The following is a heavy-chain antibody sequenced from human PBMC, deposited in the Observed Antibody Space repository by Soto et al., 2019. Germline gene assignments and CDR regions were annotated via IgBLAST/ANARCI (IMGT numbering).Heavy chain of an antibody. Sequence: EVQLLESGGGLVQPGGSLRLSCAASGFSFSSYAISWVRQAPGKGLEWVSSIGGRGGSTYYADSVKGRFTISRDNSKNTVYLQMNNLRAEDTAMYYCAKAQWLLGGDYFDSWGQGALVTVSS. CDR3: AKAQWLLGGDYFDS. J-gene: IGHJ4*02. V-gene: IGHV3-23*01. CDR2: IGGRGGST. CDR1: GFSFSSYA. D-gene: IGHD6-19*01.